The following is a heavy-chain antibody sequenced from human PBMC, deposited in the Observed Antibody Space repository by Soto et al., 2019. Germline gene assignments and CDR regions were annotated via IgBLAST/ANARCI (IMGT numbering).Heavy chain of an antibody. J-gene: IGHJ4*02. CDR1: GFTFSSYA. Sequence: EVQLVESGGGLVQPGGSLRLSCAASGFTFSSYAMHWVRQAPGKGLEYVSAISSNGGSTYYANSVKGRFTISRDNSKNTLYLQMGSLIAEDMAVYYCARDLDTMVRGVIGDWGQGTLVTVSS. CDR2: ISSNGGST. CDR3: ARDLDTMVRGVIGD. D-gene: IGHD3-10*01. V-gene: IGHV3-64*01.